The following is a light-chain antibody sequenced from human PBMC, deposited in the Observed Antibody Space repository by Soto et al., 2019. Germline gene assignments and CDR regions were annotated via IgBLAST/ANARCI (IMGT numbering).Light chain of an antibody. CDR1: SNDVGAYNY. J-gene: IGLJ2*01. CDR2: EVS. V-gene: IGLV2-8*01. CDR3: SSYAESNNFHVV. Sequence: QSALTQPPSASGSPGQSVTISCTGTSNDVGAYNYVSWYQQHPGKVPKLMIYEVSKRPSGVPDRFSASKSGNTASLTVSGLQAEDEADYYCSSYAESNNFHVVFGGGTKLTVL.